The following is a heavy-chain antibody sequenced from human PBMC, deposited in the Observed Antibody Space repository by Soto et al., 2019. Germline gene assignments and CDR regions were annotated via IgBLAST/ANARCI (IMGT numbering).Heavy chain of an antibody. J-gene: IGHJ5*02. CDR3: ARHPERIAEIGWFDP. V-gene: IGHV3-7*02. CDR2: IKDEGTEE. CDR1: GFTFGSYW. Sequence: GGSLRLSCAASGFTFGSYWMSWVRQAPGKGLEWVANIKDEGTEEYYVDSVKGRFTISRDNAKNSLYLQMNSLRAEDTAVYYCARHPERIAEIGWFDPWGQGTLVTVSS. D-gene: IGHD6-13*01.